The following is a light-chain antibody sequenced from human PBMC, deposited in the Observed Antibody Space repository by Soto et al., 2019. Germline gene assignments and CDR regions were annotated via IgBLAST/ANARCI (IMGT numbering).Light chain of an antibody. CDR2: EVN. CDR1: SSDVGGYNS. CDR3: SSYAGSNNWV. J-gene: IGLJ2*01. Sequence: QSALTQPPSASGSPGQSVTISCTGTSSDVGGYNSVSWYQQHPGKAHKLMIYEVNKRPSGVPDRFSGSKSGNTASLTVSGLQAEDEADYYCSSYAGSNNWVFGGGTKLTVL. V-gene: IGLV2-8*01.